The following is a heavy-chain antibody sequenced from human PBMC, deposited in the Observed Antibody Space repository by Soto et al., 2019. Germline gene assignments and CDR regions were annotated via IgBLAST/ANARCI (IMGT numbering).Heavy chain of an antibody. Sequence: PGGSLRLSCAASGFTFSSYGMHWVRQAPGKGLEWVAVISYDGSNKYYADSVKGRFTISRDNSKNTLYLQMNSLRAEDTAVYYCAKDHVIVLVPAATLAADAFDIWGQGTMVTV. D-gene: IGHD2-2*01. V-gene: IGHV3-30*18. CDR2: ISYDGSNK. CDR3: AKDHVIVLVPAATLAADAFDI. J-gene: IGHJ3*02. CDR1: GFTFSSYG.